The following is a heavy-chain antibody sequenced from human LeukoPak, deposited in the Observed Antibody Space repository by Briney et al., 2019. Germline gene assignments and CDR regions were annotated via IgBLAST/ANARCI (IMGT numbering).Heavy chain of an antibody. CDR3: ARADAMHFLEWTYYFDS. V-gene: IGHV3-23*01. CDR2: IYENGGTT. Sequence: SGGSLRLSCVGSGFTFRSHAMSWVRQAPEKGLEFVSGIYENGGTTYYADSVKGRFVISRDNSKNTLYLQMNALRSEDTAIYYCARADAMHFLEWTYYFDSWGQGTLVIVSS. J-gene: IGHJ4*02. CDR1: GFTFRSHA. D-gene: IGHD3-3*01.